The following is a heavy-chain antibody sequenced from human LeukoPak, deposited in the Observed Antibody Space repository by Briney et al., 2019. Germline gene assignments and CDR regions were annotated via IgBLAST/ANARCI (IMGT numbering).Heavy chain of an antibody. CDR3: ARGRPNHYFDC. CDR2: IYSGGST. V-gene: IGHV3-53*01. CDR1: GFTVSSNY. Sequence: GGSLRLSCAASGFTVSSNYMSWVRQAPGKGLEWVSVIYSGGSTYYADSVKGRFTISRDNSKNTLYLQMNSLRAEATAVYYCARGRPNHYFDCWGQGTLVTVSS. J-gene: IGHJ4*02.